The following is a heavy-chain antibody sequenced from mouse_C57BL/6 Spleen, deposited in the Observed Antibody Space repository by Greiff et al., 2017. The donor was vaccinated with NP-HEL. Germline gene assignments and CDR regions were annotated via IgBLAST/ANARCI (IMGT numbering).Heavy chain of an antibody. D-gene: IGHD2-2*01. CDR2: IDPSDSYT. CDR1: GYTFTSYW. J-gene: IGHJ3*01. Sequence: QVQLQQPGAELVMPGASVKLSCKASGYTFTSYWMHWVKQRPGQGLAWIGEIDPSDSYTNYNPKFKGKSTLPVDKSSSTAYMQLSSLTSEDSAVYYCASGGYDVRFAYWGQGTLVTVSA. V-gene: IGHV1-69*01. CDR3: ASGGYDVRFAY.